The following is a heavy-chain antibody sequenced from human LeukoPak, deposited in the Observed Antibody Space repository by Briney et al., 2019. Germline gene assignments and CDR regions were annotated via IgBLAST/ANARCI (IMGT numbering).Heavy chain of an antibody. J-gene: IGHJ6*02. Sequence: SQTLSLTCAISGDSVSSNSVTWNWIRQSPSRGLEWLGRTYYRSGWLQDYALAVKGRITINPDTSRNQFSLQLSSVTAADTAVYYCARQKWDRLTYYYYGMDVWGQGTTVTVSS. D-gene: IGHD1-26*01. CDR1: GDSVSSNSVT. CDR2: TYYRSGWLQ. CDR3: ARQKWDRLTYYYYGMDV. V-gene: IGHV6-1*01.